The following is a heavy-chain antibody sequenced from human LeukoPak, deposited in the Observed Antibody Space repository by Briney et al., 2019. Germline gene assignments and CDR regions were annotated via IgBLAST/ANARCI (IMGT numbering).Heavy chain of an antibody. Sequence: ASVKVSCKASGYTFTSYDINWVRQATGQGLEWMGWMNPNSGNTGYAQKFQGRVTMTRNTSISTAYMELSSLRSEDTAVYYCARRSGSYPYFDYWGQGTLVTVSS. CDR1: GYTFTSYD. D-gene: IGHD1-26*01. CDR3: ARRSGSYPYFDY. CDR2: MNPNSGNT. J-gene: IGHJ4*02. V-gene: IGHV1-8*01.